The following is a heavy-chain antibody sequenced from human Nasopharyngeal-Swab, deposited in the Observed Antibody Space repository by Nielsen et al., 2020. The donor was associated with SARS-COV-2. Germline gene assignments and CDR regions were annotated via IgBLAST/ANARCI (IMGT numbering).Heavy chain of an antibody. Sequence: RQAAGKGQEWSGSIYYRGSTYYNPPLKSRVTISVVTSKNHFSLKLISMTAADTAVYYCARQGTRCSGGSCYWDAFDIWGQGTMVTVSS. CDR2: IYYRGST. CDR3: ARQGTRCSGGSCYWDAFDI. D-gene: IGHD2-15*01. V-gene: IGHV4-39*01. J-gene: IGHJ3*02.